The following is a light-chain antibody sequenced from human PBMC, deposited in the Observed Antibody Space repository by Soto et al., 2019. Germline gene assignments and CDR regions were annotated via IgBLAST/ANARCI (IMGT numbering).Light chain of an antibody. Sequence: EHVLTQSPVTLSLSPGERATLSCRASQSVSSTSLAWYQQKPGQAPRLLIYGASSRATGIPERFSGSGSGTDFTLTISRLEPEDFAVYYCHQYGNYGITFGQGTRLEIK. CDR3: HQYGNYGIT. V-gene: IGKV3-20*01. J-gene: IGKJ5*01. CDR2: GAS. CDR1: QSVSSTS.